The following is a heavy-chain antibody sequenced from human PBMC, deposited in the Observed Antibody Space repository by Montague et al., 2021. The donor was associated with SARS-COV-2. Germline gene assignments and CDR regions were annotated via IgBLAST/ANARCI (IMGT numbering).Heavy chain of an antibody. Sequence: SETLSLTCAVYGGSFSGYYWSWIRQPPGKGLEWIGEISHSGSTNYNPSLKSRVTISIDTSKNQFSLKLSSVTAADTAVYYCAGFAYRLLIIASYYGMDVWGQGTTVAVSS. D-gene: IGHD2-2*01. V-gene: IGHV4-34*01. CDR1: GGSFSGYY. CDR3: AGFAYRLLIIASYYGMDV. CDR2: ISHSGST. J-gene: IGHJ6*02.